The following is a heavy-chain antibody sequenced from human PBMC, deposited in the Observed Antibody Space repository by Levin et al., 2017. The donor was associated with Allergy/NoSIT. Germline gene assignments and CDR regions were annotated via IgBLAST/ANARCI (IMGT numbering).Heavy chain of an antibody. Sequence: SCAASGFTFSSYGMHWVRQAPGKGLEWVAVISYDGSNKYYADSVKGRFTISRDNSKNTLYLQMNSLRAEDTAVYYCASPPGEILWFGEPFLHWGQGTLVTVSS. J-gene: IGHJ4*02. V-gene: IGHV3-30*03. CDR3: ASPPGEILWFGEPFLH. CDR2: ISYDGSNK. CDR1: GFTFSSYG. D-gene: IGHD3-10*01.